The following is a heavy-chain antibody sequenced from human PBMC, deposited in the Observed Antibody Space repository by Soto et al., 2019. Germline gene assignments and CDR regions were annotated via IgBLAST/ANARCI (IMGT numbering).Heavy chain of an antibody. J-gene: IGHJ6*02. CDR3: ATNRVVVITGGMDV. Sequence: VASGNVSCKVSGYTLTELSMHWVRQAPGKGLEWMGGFDPEDGETIYAQKFQGRVTMTEDTSTDTAYMELSSLRSEDTAVYYCATNRVVVITGGMDVWGQGTTFTVSS. V-gene: IGHV1-24*01. CDR1: GYTLTELS. CDR2: FDPEDGET. D-gene: IGHD3-22*01.